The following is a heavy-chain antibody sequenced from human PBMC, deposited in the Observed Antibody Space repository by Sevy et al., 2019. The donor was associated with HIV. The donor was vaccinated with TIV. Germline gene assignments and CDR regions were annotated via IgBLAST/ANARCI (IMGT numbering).Heavy chain of an antibody. Sequence: SETLSLTCTVSGGSISSSSYYWGWIRQPPGKGLEWIGSIYYSGSTYYNPSLKSRVTISVDTSKNQLSLKLSSVTAADTAVYYLARLGINSSGYYYDYYYGMDVWGQGTTVTVSS. V-gene: IGHV4-39*01. D-gene: IGHD3-22*01. J-gene: IGHJ6*02. CDR3: ARLGINSSGYYYDYYYGMDV. CDR2: IYYSGST. CDR1: GGSISSSSYY.